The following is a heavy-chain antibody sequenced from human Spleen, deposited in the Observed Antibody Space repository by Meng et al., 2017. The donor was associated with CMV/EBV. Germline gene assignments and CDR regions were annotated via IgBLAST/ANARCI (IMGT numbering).Heavy chain of an antibody. V-gene: IGHV1-18*01. CDR1: GYTFTSYG. D-gene: IGHD3-3*01. CDR3: ARDDAFWSGPHDLYGMDV. CDR2: ISAYNGNT. J-gene: IGHJ6*02. Sequence: ASVKVSCKASGYTFTSYGISWVRQAPGQGLEWMGWISAYNGNTNYAQKLQGRVTMTTDTSTSTAYMELRSLRSDDTAVYYCARDDAFWSGPHDLYGMDVWGQGTTVTVSS.